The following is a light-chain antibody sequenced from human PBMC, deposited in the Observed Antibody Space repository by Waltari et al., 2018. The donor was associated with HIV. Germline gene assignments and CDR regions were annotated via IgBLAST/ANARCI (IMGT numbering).Light chain of an antibody. Sequence: QSALTQPPSASGSPGQSVTISCIGTSSHVGTYNYVSWYQHHPGRAPKLMIFEVNQRASGVPDRFSAARSGNTAYLTVSGLQPEDEADYYCSSYVGNNIYVFGTGTKVTVL. CDR1: SSHVGTYNY. V-gene: IGLV2-8*01. CDR3: SSYVGNNIYV. J-gene: IGLJ1*01. CDR2: EVN.